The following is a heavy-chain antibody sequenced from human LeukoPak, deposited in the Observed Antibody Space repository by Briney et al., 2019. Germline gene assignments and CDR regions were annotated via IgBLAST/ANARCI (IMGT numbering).Heavy chain of an antibody. CDR2: FSAADGDNT. CDR3: AKFKGHYYYDSSGYCDN. V-gene: IGHV3-23*01. Sequence: GGSLRLSCAASGFTFRNYALGWVRQAPGKGLEWVSVFSAADGDNTYYADSLKGRFSISRDNSNYTLHLQMNSLRAEDTAVFYCAKFKGHYYYDSSGYCDNWGQGTLVTVSS. CDR1: GFTFRNYA. D-gene: IGHD3-22*01. J-gene: IGHJ4*02.